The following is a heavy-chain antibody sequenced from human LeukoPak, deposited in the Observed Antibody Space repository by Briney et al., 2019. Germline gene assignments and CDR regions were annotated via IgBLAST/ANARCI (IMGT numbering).Heavy chain of an antibody. CDR3: AKDKGDRHYYGLFDP. CDR2: ISWNSGSI. CDR1: GFTFDDYA. J-gene: IGHJ5*02. Sequence: PGGSLRLSCAASGFTFDDYAMHWVRQAPGKGLEWVSGISWNSGSIGYADSVKGRFTISRDNAKNSLYLQMNSLRVEDTALYYCAKDKGDRHYYGLFDPWGQGTLVTVSS. V-gene: IGHV3-9*01. D-gene: IGHD3-10*01.